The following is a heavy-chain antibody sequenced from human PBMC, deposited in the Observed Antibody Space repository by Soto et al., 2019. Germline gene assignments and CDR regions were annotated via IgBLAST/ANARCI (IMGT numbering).Heavy chain of an antibody. Sequence: SETLSLTCTVSGGSIISSSYYCVWIRKPPWRGLELIGRIYYSGSTYYNPSLKSRVTISVDTSKNQFSLKLSSVAAADTAVYYCASNKDSEWFDPWGQGTLVIVCS. CDR1: GGSIISSSYY. V-gene: IGHV4-39*01. CDR2: IYYSGST. J-gene: IGHJ5*02. CDR3: ASNKDSEWFDP. D-gene: IGHD2-15*01.